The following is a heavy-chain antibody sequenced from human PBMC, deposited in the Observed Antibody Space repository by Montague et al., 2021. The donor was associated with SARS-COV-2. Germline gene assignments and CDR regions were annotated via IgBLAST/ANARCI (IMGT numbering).Heavy chain of an antibody. D-gene: IGHD6-19*01. CDR2: IYHSGST. Sequence: SLRLSCAASGFTVSSNYMSWVRQPPGKGLEWIGEIYHSGSTNYNPSLKSRVTISVDKSKNQFSLKLSSVTAADTAVYYCARDLFSPYSSGWYADYWGQGTLVTVSS. CDR1: GFTVSSNY. CDR3: ARDLFSPYSSGWYADY. V-gene: IGHV4-4*02. J-gene: IGHJ4*02.